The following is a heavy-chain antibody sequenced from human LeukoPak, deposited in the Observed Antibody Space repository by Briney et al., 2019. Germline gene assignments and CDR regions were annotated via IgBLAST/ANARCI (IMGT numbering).Heavy chain of an antibody. J-gene: IGHJ4*02. V-gene: IGHV4-59*01. Sequence: SSETLSLTCTVSGGSISSYYWSWIRQPPGKGLEWIGYIYYSGSTNYNPSLKSRVTISVDTSKNQFSLKLSSVTAADTAVYYCARERSYDSSGLYDYWGQGTLVTVSS. D-gene: IGHD3-22*01. CDR3: ARERSYDSSGLYDY. CDR2: IYYSGST. CDR1: GGSISSYY.